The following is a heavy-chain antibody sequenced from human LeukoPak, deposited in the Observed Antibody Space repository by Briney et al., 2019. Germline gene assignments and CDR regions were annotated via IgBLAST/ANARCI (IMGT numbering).Heavy chain of an antibody. V-gene: IGHV1-2*02. CDR2: INPNTGGT. D-gene: IGHD4-23*01. J-gene: IGHJ4*02. Sequence: ASVPVSRKASGYTFTGYYMHWVRQAPGQGPEWMGYINPNTGGTKYEQIFQDRGTMTRDTSISTAYMELSMLSFDDTAVYYCGIFRDRSTVDFDYWGERDLVCVSS. CDR1: GYTFTGYY. CDR3: GIFRDRSTVDFDY.